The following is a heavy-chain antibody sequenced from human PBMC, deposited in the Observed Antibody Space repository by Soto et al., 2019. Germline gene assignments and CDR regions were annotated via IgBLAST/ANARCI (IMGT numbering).Heavy chain of an antibody. V-gene: IGHV1-69*13. CDR1: GGTFSSYA. Sequence: SSVKVSCKASGGTFSSYAISWVRQAPGQGLEWMGGIIPIFGTANYAQKFQGRVTITADESTSTAYMELSSLRSEDTAVYYCAIGDEEWSGYHRVTNYYYGMDVWGQGTTVTVSS. CDR3: AIGDEEWSGYHRVTNYYYGMDV. CDR2: IIPIFGTA. D-gene: IGHD3-3*01. J-gene: IGHJ6*02.